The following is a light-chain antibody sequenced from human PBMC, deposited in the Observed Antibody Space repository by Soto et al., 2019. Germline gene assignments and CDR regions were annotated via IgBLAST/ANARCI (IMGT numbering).Light chain of an antibody. Sequence: EIVMTQSPVTLSVSPGERATLSCRASQSVSSNLAWYQQKPGQAPSLLIYGAFTRATGSPARFRGTGSGTEFTLTISSLQSEDFALYYCQQYNDWPLTFGQGTKVDI. V-gene: IGKV3-15*01. J-gene: IGKJ1*01. CDR1: QSVSSN. CDR2: GAF. CDR3: QQYNDWPLT.